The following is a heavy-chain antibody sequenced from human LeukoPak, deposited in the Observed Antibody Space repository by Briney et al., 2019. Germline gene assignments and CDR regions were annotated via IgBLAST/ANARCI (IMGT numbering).Heavy chain of an antibody. CDR3: AREGVDYAFDY. Sequence: PSVKAACNASGGTFSTYSISWVRQAPGRGSEWMGRINPIYGTANYAQKFQGRVTITADESTSTAYVEMSRLRSEDTAVYYCAREGVDYAFDYWGQGTLVTVSS. J-gene: IGHJ4*02. CDR2: INPIYGTA. CDR1: GGTFSTYS. D-gene: IGHD4-17*01. V-gene: IGHV1-69*13.